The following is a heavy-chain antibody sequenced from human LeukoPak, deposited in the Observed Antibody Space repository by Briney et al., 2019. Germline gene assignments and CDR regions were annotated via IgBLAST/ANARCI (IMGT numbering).Heavy chain of an antibody. V-gene: IGHV4-59*01. CDR2: IYYSEST. CDR1: GGSISSYY. J-gene: IGHJ5*02. CDR3: ARGSTVTTWWLPRPDIFDP. Sequence: SETLSLTCTVSGGSISSYYWSWIRQPPGKGLEWIGYIYYSESTNYNPSLKSRVTISVDTSKNQFSLKLSSVTAADTAVYYCARGSTVTTWWLPRPDIFDPWGQGTLVTVSS. D-gene: IGHD4-17*01.